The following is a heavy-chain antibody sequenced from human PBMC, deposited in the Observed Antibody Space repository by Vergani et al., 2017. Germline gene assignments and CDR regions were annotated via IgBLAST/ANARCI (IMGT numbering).Heavy chain of an antibody. CDR1: GYSFTNYW. CDR3: ARHTTYTDS. V-gene: IGHV5-51*01. CDR2: IHPADSDT. J-gene: IGHJ4*02. Sequence: EVQLVQSGAEVKKPGESLKISCQISGYSFTNYWIGWVRQRPGKGLEWLGIIHPADSDTRYTPSFQGQVTISADKSISTAFLQWDSLKASDTALYYCARHTTYTDSWGQGSLVTVSS. D-gene: IGHD1-1*01.